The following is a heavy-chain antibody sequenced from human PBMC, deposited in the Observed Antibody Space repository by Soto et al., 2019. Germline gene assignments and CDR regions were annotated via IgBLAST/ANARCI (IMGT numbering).Heavy chain of an antibody. D-gene: IGHD2-21*02. Sequence: SETLSLTCTVSGGSISSGDYYWSWIRQPPGKGLEWIGYIYYSGSTYYNPSLKSRVTISVDTSKNQFSLKLSSVTAADTAVYYCARVRVGTVTAPFDYWGQGTLVTVSS. CDR1: GGSISSGDYY. J-gene: IGHJ4*02. V-gene: IGHV4-30-4*01. CDR3: ARVRVGTVTAPFDY. CDR2: IYYSGST.